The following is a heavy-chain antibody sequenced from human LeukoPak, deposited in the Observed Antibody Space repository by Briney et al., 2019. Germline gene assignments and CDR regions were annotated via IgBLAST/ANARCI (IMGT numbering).Heavy chain of an antibody. CDR2: INHSGST. CDR1: GGSFSGYY. V-gene: IGHV4-34*01. CDR3: ARGTRSKKAPDY. J-gene: IGHJ4*02. Sequence: PSETLSLTCAVYGGSFSGYYWSWIRQPPGKGLEWIGEINHSGSTNYNPSLKSRVTISVDTSKNQFSLKLSSVTAADTAVYYCARGTRSKKAPDYWGQGTLVTVSS.